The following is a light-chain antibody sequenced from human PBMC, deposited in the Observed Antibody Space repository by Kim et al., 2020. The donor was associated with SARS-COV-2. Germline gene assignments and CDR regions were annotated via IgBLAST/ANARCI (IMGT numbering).Light chain of an antibody. Sequence: SERDRITFTCRASKGINNHLACVQQKSGKAPKSLIYAASTLQGGVPSRFSGSGFGTDFTLTISSLQPEDFATYYCQQYSKFPLTFGGGTKLEI. CDR2: AAS. J-gene: IGKJ4*01. V-gene: IGKV1-16*01. CDR1: KGINNH. CDR3: QQYSKFPLT.